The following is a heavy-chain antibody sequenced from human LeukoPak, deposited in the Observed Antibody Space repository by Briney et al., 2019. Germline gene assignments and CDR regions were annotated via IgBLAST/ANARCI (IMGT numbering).Heavy chain of an antibody. J-gene: IGHJ4*02. V-gene: IGHV4-39*07. CDR1: GGSISSSSYY. CDR2: IYYSGST. D-gene: IGHD3-10*01. Sequence: TSETLSLTCTVSGGSISSSSYYWGWIRQPPGKGLEWIGSIYYSGSTYYNPSLKSRVTISVDTSKNQFSLKLSSVTAADTAVYYCARRGSGSYIGGGVDYWGQGTLVTVSS. CDR3: ARRGSGSYIGGGVDY.